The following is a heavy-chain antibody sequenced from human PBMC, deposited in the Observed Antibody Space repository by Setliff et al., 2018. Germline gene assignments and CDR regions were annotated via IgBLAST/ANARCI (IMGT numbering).Heavy chain of an antibody. J-gene: IGHJ4*02. CDR2: IYYDDDR. Sequence: SGPTLVNPTQTLTLTCTFSGFSLTTNGVGVGWIRQPPGKALGWLALIYYDDDRRYNPSVKNRLTITKDTSKNQVVLTMTNVDPVDTATYYCARGFWSGYFVLDFWGQGSLVT. V-gene: IGHV2-5*02. D-gene: IGHD3-3*01. CDR1: GFSLTTNGVG. CDR3: ARGFWSGYFVLDF.